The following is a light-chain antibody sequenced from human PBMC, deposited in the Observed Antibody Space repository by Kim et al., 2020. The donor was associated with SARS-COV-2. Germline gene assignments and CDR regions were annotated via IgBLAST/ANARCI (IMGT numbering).Light chain of an antibody. Sequence: EIALTQSPGTLSLSPGERATLSCRASQSVSSSYLAWYQQKPGQAPRLLIYGASSRATGIPDRFSGSGSGTDFTLTISRLEPEDFAVYYFQQYGSSPLAFGGGTKVDIK. J-gene: IGKJ4*01. CDR2: GAS. CDR1: QSVSSSY. V-gene: IGKV3-20*01. CDR3: QQYGSSPLA.